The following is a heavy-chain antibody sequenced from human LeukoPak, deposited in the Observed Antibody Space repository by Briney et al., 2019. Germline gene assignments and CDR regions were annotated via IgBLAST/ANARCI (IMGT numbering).Heavy chain of an antibody. J-gene: IGHJ4*02. D-gene: IGHD2-2*01. Sequence: PGGSLRLSCAASGFIFSNYAIHWVRQAPGKGLEWVAVISYDGSNKYYADSVKGRFTISRDISKNTLYLQMNSLRAEDTAVYYCARGYCSIISCYVDYWGQGTLVTVSS. CDR3: ARGYCSIISCYVDY. CDR2: ISYDGSNK. CDR1: GFIFSNYA. V-gene: IGHV3-30*04.